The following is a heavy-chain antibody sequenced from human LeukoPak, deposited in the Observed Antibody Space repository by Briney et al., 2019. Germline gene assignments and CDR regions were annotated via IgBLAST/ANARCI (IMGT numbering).Heavy chain of an antibody. V-gene: IGHV3-30-3*01. J-gene: IGHJ4*02. D-gene: IGHD3-10*01. CDR2: ISYDGSNK. Sequence: GGSLRLSCAASGFTFSSYEMNWVRQAPGKGLEWVAVISYDGSNKYYADSVKGRFTISRDNSKNTLYLQMNSLRAEDTAVYYCARDPYGSGSYLDYWGQGTLVTVSS. CDR3: ARDPYGSGSYLDY. CDR1: GFTFSSYE.